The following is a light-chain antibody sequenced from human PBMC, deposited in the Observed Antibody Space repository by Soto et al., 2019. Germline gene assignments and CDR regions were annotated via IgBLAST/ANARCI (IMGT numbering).Light chain of an antibody. CDR3: QQRSNWPIT. CDR2: HAA. CDR1: QSINAY. Sequence: EILLTQSPSTLPLSPGEKATLSCGASQSINAYLGWYQQKPGQAPRLLIYHAANRATGVPARFSGSGSGTDFTLTITNLEPEDFEVDYCQQRSNWPITFGQGTRLEIK. V-gene: IGKV3-11*01. J-gene: IGKJ5*01.